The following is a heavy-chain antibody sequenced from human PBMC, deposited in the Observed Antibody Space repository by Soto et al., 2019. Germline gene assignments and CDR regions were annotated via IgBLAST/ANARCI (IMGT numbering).Heavy chain of an antibody. V-gene: IGHV3-15*01. D-gene: IGHD4-17*01. Sequence: EVRLVESGGDLVKPGGSLRLSCAASGFTFWSAWMSWVRQAPGKGLEWVGRIKSKNDGGTTDYAAPVKGRFTISRDDSKNTVLLQMNRLKTEDTAVYFCATDQGPYGDYPGEYWGQGTLVTVSS. CDR3: ATDQGPYGDYPGEY. J-gene: IGHJ4*02. CDR1: GFTFWSAW. CDR2: IKSKNDGGTT.